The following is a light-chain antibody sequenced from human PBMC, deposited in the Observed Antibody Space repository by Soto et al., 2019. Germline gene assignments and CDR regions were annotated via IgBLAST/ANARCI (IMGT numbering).Light chain of an antibody. CDR3: QQYGSSPLT. Sequence: PGDRATLSCRSSQSAYSSYLSWYQQKPGQAPRLLIYGASNRATGIPDRFSGSGSGTDFTLTISRLEPEDFAVYYCQQYGSSPLTFGGGTKVDIK. J-gene: IGKJ4*01. V-gene: IGKV3-20*01. CDR2: GAS. CDR1: QSAYSSY.